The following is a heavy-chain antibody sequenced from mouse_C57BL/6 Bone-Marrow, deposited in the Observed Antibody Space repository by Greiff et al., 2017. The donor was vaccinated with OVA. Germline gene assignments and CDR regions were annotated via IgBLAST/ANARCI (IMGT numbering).Heavy chain of an antibody. CDR2: IYPRSGNT. CDR1: GYTFTSYG. V-gene: IGHV1-81*01. CDR3: ARDDYGSSYDYFDY. D-gene: IGHD1-1*01. J-gene: IGHJ2*01. Sequence: VQLQQSGAELARPGASVKLSCKASGYTFTSYGISWVKQRTGQGLEWIGEIYPRSGNTYYNEKFKGKATLTADKSSSTAYMELRSLTSEDSAVYFCARDDYGSSYDYFDYWGQGTTLTVSS.